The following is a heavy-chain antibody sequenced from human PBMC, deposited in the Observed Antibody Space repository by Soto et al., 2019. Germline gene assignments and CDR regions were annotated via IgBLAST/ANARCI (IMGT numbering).Heavy chain of an antibody. CDR3: AKDVWATTAPGY. J-gene: IGHJ4*02. CDR1: GFTFRSYG. Sequence: GGSLRLSCAASGFTFRSYGMHWVRQAPGKGLEWVAVISYDGSNKYYADSVKGRFTISRDNSKNTLYLQMNSLRAEDTAVYYCAKDVWATTAPGYWGQGTLVTVS. V-gene: IGHV3-30*18. D-gene: IGHD1-26*01. CDR2: ISYDGSNK.